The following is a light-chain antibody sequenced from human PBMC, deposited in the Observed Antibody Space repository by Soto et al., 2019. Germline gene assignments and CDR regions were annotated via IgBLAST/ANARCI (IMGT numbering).Light chain of an antibody. Sequence: DIQMTQSPPSLSASVGDRVTITYQASQDIGNSLNWFQHKPGKAPNLVIYDAYNLEIGVPSRFSGSGSGTDFTFTITSLRPEDIATYYCQKSDHLPLFGPGTKVESK. V-gene: IGKV1-33*01. CDR2: DAY. J-gene: IGKJ3*01. CDR1: QDIGNS. CDR3: QKSDHLPL.